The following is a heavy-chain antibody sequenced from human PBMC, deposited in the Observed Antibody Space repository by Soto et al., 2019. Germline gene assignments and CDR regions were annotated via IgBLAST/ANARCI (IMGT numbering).Heavy chain of an antibody. J-gene: IGHJ4*02. Sequence: ASVKVSCKASGGTLSSYAISWVRQAPGQGLEWMGGIIPIFGTANYAQKFQGRVTITADESTSTAYMELSSLRSEDTAVYYCARDRRVTSGLWYFDYWGQGTLVTVSS. D-gene: IGHD4-4*01. V-gene: IGHV1-69*13. CDR1: GGTLSSYA. CDR2: IIPIFGTA. CDR3: ARDRRVTSGLWYFDY.